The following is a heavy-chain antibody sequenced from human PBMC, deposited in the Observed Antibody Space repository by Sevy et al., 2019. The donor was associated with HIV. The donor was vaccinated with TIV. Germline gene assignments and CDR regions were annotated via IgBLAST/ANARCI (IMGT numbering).Heavy chain of an antibody. V-gene: IGHV3-74*01. Sequence: GGSLRLSCAASGFTFSSYWMHWVRQGPGRGLVWVSRINGDGSRTDYADSVKGRFSISRDNARNTLFLQTNSLRAEDTAVYYCARAVQEYGSRNRYTACFDPWGQGTLVTVSS. CDR1: GFTFSSYW. J-gene: IGHJ5*02. CDR3: ARAVQEYGSRNRYTACFDP. D-gene: IGHD3-16*02. CDR2: INGDGSRT.